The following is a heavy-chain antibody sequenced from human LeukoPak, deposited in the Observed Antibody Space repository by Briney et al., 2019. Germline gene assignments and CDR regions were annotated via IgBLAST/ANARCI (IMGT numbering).Heavy chain of an antibody. CDR2: INPDIGGA. D-gene: IGHD5-18*01. J-gene: IGHJ4*02. V-gene: IGHV1-2*02. CDR1: GYTFTSYY. Sequence: ASVKVSCKASGYTFTSYYIHWVRQAPGQGLEWVGLINPDIGGAKYAQKLQGRVTMTRDTSISTAYMELSRLTSDDTAVYFCARGEELWFDYWGQGTLVTVSS. CDR3: ARGEELWFDY.